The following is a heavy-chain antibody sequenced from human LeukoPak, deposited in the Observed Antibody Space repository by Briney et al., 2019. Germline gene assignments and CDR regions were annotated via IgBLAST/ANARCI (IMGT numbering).Heavy chain of an antibody. CDR1: GGTFSSYA. V-gene: IGHV1-69*05. CDR3: ARTKGQAWNAFDI. Sequence: ASVKVSRKASGGTFSSYAISWVRQAPGQGLEWMGGIIPIFGTANYAQKFQGRVTITTDESTSTAYMELSSLRSEDTAVYYCARTKGQAWNAFDIWGQGTMVTVSS. J-gene: IGHJ3*02. CDR2: IIPIFGTA. D-gene: IGHD5-12*01.